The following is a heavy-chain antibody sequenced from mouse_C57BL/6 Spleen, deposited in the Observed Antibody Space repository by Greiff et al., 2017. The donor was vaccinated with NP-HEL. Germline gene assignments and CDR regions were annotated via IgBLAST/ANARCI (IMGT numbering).Heavy chain of an antibody. V-gene: IGHV1-64*01. CDR1: GYTFTSYW. CDR3: ARSRYGYEDYFDY. Sequence: VQLQQPGAELVKPGASVKLSCKASGYTFTSYWMHWVKQRPGQGLEWIGMIHPNSGSTNYNEKFKSKATLTVDKSSSTAYMQLSSLTSEDSAVYYCARSRYGYEDYFDYWGQGTTLTVSS. CDR2: IHPNSGST. D-gene: IGHD2-2*01. J-gene: IGHJ2*01.